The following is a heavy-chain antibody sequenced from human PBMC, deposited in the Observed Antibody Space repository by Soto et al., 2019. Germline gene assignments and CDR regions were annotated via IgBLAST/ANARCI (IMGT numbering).Heavy chain of an antibody. CDR3: ASVEVSYYYDSSGYSLYYYYGMDV. V-gene: IGHV1-69*12. CDR1: GGTFSSYA. J-gene: IGHJ6*02. Sequence: QVQLVQSGAEVKKPGSSVKVSCKASGGTFSSYAISWVRQAPGQGLEWMGGIIPIFGTANYAQKFQGRVTFTADESTSTAYMELGSLRAEDTAVYYCASVEVSYYYDSSGYSLYYYYGMDVWGQGTTVTVSS. CDR2: IIPIFGTA. D-gene: IGHD3-22*01.